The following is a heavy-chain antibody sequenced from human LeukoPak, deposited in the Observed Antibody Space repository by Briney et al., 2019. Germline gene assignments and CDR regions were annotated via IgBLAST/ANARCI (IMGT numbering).Heavy chain of an antibody. CDR1: GGSFSGYY. CDR3: ARSFTVYYFDY. D-gene: IGHD4-17*01. J-gene: IGHJ4*02. Sequence: RPSETLSLTCAVYGGSFSGYYWSWIRQPPGKGLEWIGEINHSGSTNYNPSLKSRVTISVDTSKNQFSLKLSSVTAADTAVYYCARSFTVYYFDYWGQGTLVTVSS. V-gene: IGHV4-34*01. CDR2: INHSGST.